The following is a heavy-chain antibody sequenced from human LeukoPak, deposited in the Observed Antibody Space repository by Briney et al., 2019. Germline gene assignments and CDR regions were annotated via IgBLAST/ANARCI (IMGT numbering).Heavy chain of an antibody. V-gene: IGHV4-59*01. CDR2: IYHSGSI. CDR3: ARDQYRAFDI. CDR1: GGSISGYY. Sequence: SETLSLTCTVSGGSISGYYWSWIRQPPGKELEWIGYIYHSGSINYNPSLKSRVTISVDTSNNQFSLKLSSVTAADTAVYYCARDQYRAFDIWGQGTMVTVSS. D-gene: IGHD1-14*01. J-gene: IGHJ3*02.